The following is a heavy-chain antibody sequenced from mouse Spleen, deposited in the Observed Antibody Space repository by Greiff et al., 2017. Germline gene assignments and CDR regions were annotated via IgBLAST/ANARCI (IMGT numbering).Heavy chain of an antibody. CDR2: IYPGDGDT. V-gene: IGHV1-80*01. CDR1: GYAFSSYW. CDR3: ARPLSDYYAMDY. D-gene: IGHD3-1*01. J-gene: IGHJ4*01. Sequence: QVQLQQPGAELVKPGASVKISCKASGYAFSSYWMNWVKQRPGKGLEWIGQIYPGDGDTNYNGKFKGKATLTADKSSSTAYMQLSSLTSEDSAVYFCARPLSDYYAMDYWGQGTSVTVSS.